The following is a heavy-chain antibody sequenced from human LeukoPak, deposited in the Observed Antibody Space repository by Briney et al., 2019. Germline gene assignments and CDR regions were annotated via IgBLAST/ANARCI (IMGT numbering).Heavy chain of an antibody. D-gene: IGHD3-3*01. CDR2: ISGSGGST. CDR3: AKDGGGTIFGMVIILHYMDV. V-gene: IGHV3-23*01. Sequence: GGSLRLSCAASGFIFSDYYMTWVRQAPGKGLEWVSTISGSGGSTYYADSVKGRFTISRDNSNNTLSLQMNSLRAEDTAVYYCAKDGGGTIFGMVIILHYMDVWGKGTTVTVSS. J-gene: IGHJ6*03. CDR1: GFIFSDYY.